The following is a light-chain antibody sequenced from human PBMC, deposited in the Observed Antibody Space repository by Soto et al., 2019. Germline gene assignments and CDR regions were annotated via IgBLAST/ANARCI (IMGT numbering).Light chain of an antibody. CDR1: QSVSSSH. CDR3: QQYGYSQIT. V-gene: IGKV3-20*01. Sequence: EIVLTQSPGTLSLSPGERVTLSFRASQSVSSSHLAWYQHKPGQAPRLLIYAASSRATGSPDRFSGGGSGTDFTLTISRLEPEDFAVYYCQQYGYSQITFGQGTQLEIK. J-gene: IGKJ5*01. CDR2: AAS.